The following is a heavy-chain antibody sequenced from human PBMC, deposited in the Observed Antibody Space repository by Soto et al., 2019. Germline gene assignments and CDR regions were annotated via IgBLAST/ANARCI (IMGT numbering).Heavy chain of an antibody. D-gene: IGHD5-18*01. J-gene: IGHJ4*02. CDR1: GGSFSGYY. V-gene: IGHV4-34*01. CDR3: ARGGYSYGILHRYYFDY. CDR2: INHSGST. Sequence: SETLSLTCAVYGGSFSGYYWSWIRQPPGKGLEWIGEINHSGSTNYNPSLKSRVTISVDTSKNQFSLKLSSVTAADTAVYYCARGGYSYGILHRYYFDYWGQGTLVT.